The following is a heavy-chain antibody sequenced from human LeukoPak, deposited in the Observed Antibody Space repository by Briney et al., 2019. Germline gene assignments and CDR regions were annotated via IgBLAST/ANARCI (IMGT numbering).Heavy chain of an antibody. D-gene: IGHD3-9*01. J-gene: IGHJ6*02. CDR2: ISSSSSYI. CDR1: GFTFSSYS. V-gene: IGHV3-21*01. Sequence: PGGSLRLSCAASGFTFSSYSMNWVRQAPGKGLEWVSSISSSSSYIYYADSVKGRFTISRDNAKNSLYLQMNSLRAEDTAVYYCARRYDILTGSYYYYGMDVWGQGTTVTVSS. CDR3: ARRYDILTGSYYYYGMDV.